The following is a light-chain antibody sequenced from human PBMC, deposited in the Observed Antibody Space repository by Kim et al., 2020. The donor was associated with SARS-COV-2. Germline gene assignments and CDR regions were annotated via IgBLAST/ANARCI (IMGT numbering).Light chain of an antibody. V-gene: IGKV1-5*03. CDR2: KTS. CDR1: QGITSW. J-gene: IGKJ1*01. CDR3: QQYNSYSGT. Sequence: DIQMTQSPSTLSASVGDTVTITCRASQGITSWLAWYQQKPGKAPNLLIYKTSTLESGVPSRFSGSGSGTEFTLTISSLQPDDFATYYCQQYNSYSGTFGQGTKVDIK.